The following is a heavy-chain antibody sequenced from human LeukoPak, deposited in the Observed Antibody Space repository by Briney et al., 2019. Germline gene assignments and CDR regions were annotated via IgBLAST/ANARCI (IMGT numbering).Heavy chain of an antibody. V-gene: IGHV3-11*06. Sequence: GGSLRLSCAATGFTFSDYYMSWIRQAPGKGLEWVSYISSSSSYTNYADSVKGRVTIYRDNAKNSLYLQMNSLRAEDTAVYYCARVSTYYYGSGSYYPHNWFDPWGQGTLVTVSS. CDR1: GFTFSDYY. CDR2: ISSSSSYT. CDR3: ARVSTYYYGSGSYYPHNWFDP. D-gene: IGHD3-10*01. J-gene: IGHJ5*02.